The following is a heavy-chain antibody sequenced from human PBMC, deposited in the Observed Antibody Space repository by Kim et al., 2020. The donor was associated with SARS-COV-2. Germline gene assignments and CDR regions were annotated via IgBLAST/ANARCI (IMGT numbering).Heavy chain of an antibody. Sequence: GGSLRLSCAASGFTFSSYEMNWVRQAPGKGLEWVSYISSSGSTIYYADSVKGRFTISRDNAKNSLYLQMNSLRAEDTAVYYCARDGLSIAARPSYYMDVWGKGTTVTVSS. D-gene: IGHD6-6*01. V-gene: IGHV3-48*03. CDR1: GFTFSSYE. CDR3: ARDGLSIAARPSYYMDV. CDR2: ISSSGSTI. J-gene: IGHJ6*03.